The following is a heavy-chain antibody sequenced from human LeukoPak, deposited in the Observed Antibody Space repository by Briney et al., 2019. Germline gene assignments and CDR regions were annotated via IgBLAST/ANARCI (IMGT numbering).Heavy chain of an antibody. CDR3: ARSRNWGFDY. CDR2: TSYRSTWSN. Sequence: SQTLSLTCAISGDSVSTNTVSWSWIRQSPSRCLEWLGKTSYRSTWSNEYALSVKSRITINSNTSKNQFSLQLNSVTPEDTAMYYCARSRNWGFDYWGQGTLVTVSS. CDR1: GDSVSTNTVS. D-gene: IGHD7-27*01. J-gene: IGHJ4*02. V-gene: IGHV6-1*01.